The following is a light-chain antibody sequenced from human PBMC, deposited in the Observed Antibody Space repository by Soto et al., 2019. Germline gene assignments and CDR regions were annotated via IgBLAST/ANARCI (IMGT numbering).Light chain of an antibody. Sequence: EIVLTQSPGTLSLSPGERATLSCRASQSLTTRYLAWYQQKPGQAPRLLIYDASNRATGIPARFSGSGSGTDFTLTISSLEPEDFAVYYCQQRSDWPTFGQGTKVDIK. J-gene: IGKJ1*01. CDR1: QSLTTRY. CDR2: DAS. V-gene: IGKV3D-20*02. CDR3: QQRSDWPT.